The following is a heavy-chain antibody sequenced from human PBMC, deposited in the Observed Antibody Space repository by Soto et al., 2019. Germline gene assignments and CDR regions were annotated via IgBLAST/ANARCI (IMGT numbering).Heavy chain of an antibody. J-gene: IGHJ5*02. D-gene: IGHD3-10*01. Sequence: SVKVSCKASGGTFSSYAISWVRQAPGQGLEWMGGIIPIFGTANYAQKFQGRVTITADESTSTAYMELSSLRSEDTAVYYCAREGLLLWFGEFLRWWFDPWGQGTLVTVSS. CDR3: AREGLLLWFGEFLRWWFDP. V-gene: IGHV1-69*13. CDR1: GGTFSSYA. CDR2: IIPIFGTA.